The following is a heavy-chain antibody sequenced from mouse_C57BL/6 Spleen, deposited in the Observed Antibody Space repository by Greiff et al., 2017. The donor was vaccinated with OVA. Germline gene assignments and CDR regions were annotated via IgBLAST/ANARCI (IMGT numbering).Heavy chain of an antibody. J-gene: IGHJ4*01. Sequence: VQVVESGAELVKPGASVKLSCKASGYTFTEYTIHWVKQRSGQGLEWIGWFYPGSGSIKYNEKFKDKATLTADKSSSTVYMELSRLTSEDSAVYFCARHEAYYYAMDYWGQGTSVTVSS. CDR3: ARHEAYYYAMDY. CDR2: FYPGSGSI. CDR1: GYTFTEYT. V-gene: IGHV1-62-2*01.